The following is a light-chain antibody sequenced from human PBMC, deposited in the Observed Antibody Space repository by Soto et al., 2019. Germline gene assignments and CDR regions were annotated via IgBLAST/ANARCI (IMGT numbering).Light chain of an antibody. CDR2: AAS. Sequence: DIQMTQSPSSLSASVGDRVTITCRASQSISSYLNWYQQKPGKAPKLLIYAASSLQSGVPSRFSGSGSGTDFILTISSLQPEDFATYFCQQSYSTLYTFGQGTKREIK. J-gene: IGKJ2*01. V-gene: IGKV1-39*01. CDR3: QQSYSTLYT. CDR1: QSISSY.